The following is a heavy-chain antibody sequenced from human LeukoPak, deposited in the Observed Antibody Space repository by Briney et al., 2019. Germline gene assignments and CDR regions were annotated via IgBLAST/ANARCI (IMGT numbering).Heavy chain of an antibody. D-gene: IGHD5-12*01. CDR1: GFSLSNYA. Sequence: GGSLRLSCAVSGFSLSNYAMSWVRQAPGKGLEWVSLIIASSGSTVYTDSVKGRFTISRDNSKNTLYLQMNSLRAEDTAVYYCAKGAYDYVEIGYFDHWGQGTLVTVSS. CDR3: AKGAYDYVEIGYFDH. CDR2: IIASSGST. V-gene: IGHV3-23*01. J-gene: IGHJ4*02.